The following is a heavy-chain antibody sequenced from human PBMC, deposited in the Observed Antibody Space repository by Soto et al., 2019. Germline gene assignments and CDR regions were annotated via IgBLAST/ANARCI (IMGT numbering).Heavy chain of an antibody. D-gene: IGHD3-22*01. Sequence: QVQLVQSGAEVKKPGASVKVSCKASGYTFTSYYMHWVRQAPGQGLEWMGIINPSGGSTSYAQKFQGRVTMTRDTSTSTVYMELSSLRSEDTAVYYCARSMYYYDSSGYHFDYWGQGTLVTVSS. CDR2: INPSGGST. CDR3: ARSMYYYDSSGYHFDY. J-gene: IGHJ4*02. CDR1: GYTFTSYY. V-gene: IGHV1-46*03.